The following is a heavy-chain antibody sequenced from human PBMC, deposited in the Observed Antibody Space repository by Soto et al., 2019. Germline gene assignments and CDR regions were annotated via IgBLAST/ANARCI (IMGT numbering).Heavy chain of an antibody. J-gene: IGHJ5*02. CDR2: IYYSGST. Sequence: QVQLQESGPGLVKPSETLSLTCTVSGGSFSTNYWSWIRQPPGKGLEWIGYIYYSGSTDYNASLKGRVTISVDTAKNQFSLKLSSVTAADTAVYYCARDGPVYCNRNSCPYNWFDPWGQGILVTVSS. V-gene: IGHV4-59*01. CDR1: GGSFSTNY. D-gene: IGHD2-2*01. CDR3: ARDGPVYCNRNSCPYNWFDP.